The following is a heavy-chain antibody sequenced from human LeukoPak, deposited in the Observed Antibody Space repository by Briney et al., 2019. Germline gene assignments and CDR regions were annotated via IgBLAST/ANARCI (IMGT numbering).Heavy chain of an antibody. CDR3: ARLTGRFGGTFNV. J-gene: IGHJ3*01. CDR1: GGSIDNYY. CDR2: MYFSGNT. V-gene: IGHV4-59*08. Sequence: SETLSLTCSLSGGSIDNYYWAWIRQPPGKGLEWLGYMYFSGNTDYNPSLKGRVTISVDTSKNQYSLQLTSVTAADTAVYFCARLTGRFGGTFNVWGHGKMVTVSS. D-gene: IGHD3-10*01.